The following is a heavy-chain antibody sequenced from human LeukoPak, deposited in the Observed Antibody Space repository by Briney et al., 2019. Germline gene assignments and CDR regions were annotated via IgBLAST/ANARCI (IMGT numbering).Heavy chain of an antibody. CDR3: ARMPSNMDRGVIHNWFDP. CDR1: GGSISSGDYY. V-gene: IGHV4-30-4*01. CDR2: IYYSGST. Sequence: PSQTLSLTCTVSGGSISSGDYYWSWIRQPPGKGLEWIGYIYYSGSTYYNPSLKSRVTISVDTSKNQFSLKLSSVTAADTAVYYCARMPSNMDRGVIHNWFDPWGQGTLVTVSS. J-gene: IGHJ5*02. D-gene: IGHD3-10*01.